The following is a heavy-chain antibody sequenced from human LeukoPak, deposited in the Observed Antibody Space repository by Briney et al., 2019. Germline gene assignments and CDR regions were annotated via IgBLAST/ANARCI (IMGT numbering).Heavy chain of an antibody. CDR1: GGSFSGYY. Sequence: SETLSLTCAVYGGSFSGYYWSWIRQPPGKGLEWIGEINHSGSTNYNPSLKSRVTISVDTSKNQFSLKLSSLTAADTAVYYCARYGTVGRVDAFDIWGQGTMVTVSS. V-gene: IGHV4-34*01. CDR3: ARYGTVGRVDAFDI. CDR2: INHSGST. J-gene: IGHJ3*02. D-gene: IGHD3/OR15-3a*01.